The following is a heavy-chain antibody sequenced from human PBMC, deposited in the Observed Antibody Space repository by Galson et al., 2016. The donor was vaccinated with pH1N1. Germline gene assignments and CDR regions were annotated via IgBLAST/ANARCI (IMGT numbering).Heavy chain of an antibody. V-gene: IGHV3-9*01. CDR2: ISWNSGSI. D-gene: IGHD6-13*01. CDR1: GFAFDDYA. J-gene: IGHJ4*02. Sequence: LRLSCAVSGFAFDDYAMHWVRQAPGKGLEWVSGISWNSGSIAYADSVKGRFTFSRDNAKNSLYLQMNSLRAEDTALYYCARAIAAAGSYWGQGTLVTASS. CDR3: ARAIAAAGSY.